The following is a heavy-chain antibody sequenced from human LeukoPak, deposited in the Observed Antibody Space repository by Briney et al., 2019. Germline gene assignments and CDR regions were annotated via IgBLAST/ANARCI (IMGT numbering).Heavy chain of an antibody. Sequence: PSETLSLTCTVSGYSISSGYYWGWIRQPPGKGLEWIGSIYHSGSTYYNPSLKSRVTISVDTSKNQFSLKLSSVTAADTAVYYCARVDSSSHRFDPWGQGTLVTVSS. J-gene: IGHJ5*02. V-gene: IGHV4-38-2*02. D-gene: IGHD6-6*01. CDR1: GYSISSGYY. CDR2: IYHSGST. CDR3: ARVDSSSHRFDP.